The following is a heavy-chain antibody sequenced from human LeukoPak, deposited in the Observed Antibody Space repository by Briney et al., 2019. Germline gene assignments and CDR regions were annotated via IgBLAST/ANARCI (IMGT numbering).Heavy chain of an antibody. CDR3: ARAPFTIFGVVNYFDY. Sequence: GGSLRLSCAASGFTVSGNYMSWVRQAPGKGLEWVSVIYSGGSTYYADSVKGRFTISRDNSKNTLYLQMNSLRAEDTAVYYCARAPFTIFGVVNYFDYWGQGTLVTVSS. CDR1: GFTVSGNY. D-gene: IGHD3-3*01. J-gene: IGHJ4*02. CDR2: IYSGGST. V-gene: IGHV3-66*01.